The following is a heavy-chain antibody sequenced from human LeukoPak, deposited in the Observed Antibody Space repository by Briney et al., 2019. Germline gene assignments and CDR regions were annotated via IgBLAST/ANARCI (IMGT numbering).Heavy chain of an antibody. V-gene: IGHV5-51*01. CDR2: IYPGDSDT. CDR1: GYRFTSYW. J-gene: IGHJ4*02. Sequence: GEPLKISSKASGYRFTSYWIGWVRRMRGKRLEWMGIIYPGDSDTRYSPSFQGQVTISADKSISTAYLQWSSLKASDTAMYYCARWGLTTVVRGDYWGQGTLVTVSS. D-gene: IGHD4-23*01. CDR3: ARWGLTTVVRGDY.